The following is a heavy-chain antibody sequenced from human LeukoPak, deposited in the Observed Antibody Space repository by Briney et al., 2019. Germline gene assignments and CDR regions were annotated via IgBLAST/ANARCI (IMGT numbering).Heavy chain of an antibody. CDR1: GGSISSYY. V-gene: IGHV4-4*07. D-gene: IGHD2-2*01. Sequence: SETLSLTCTVSGGSISSYYWSWIRQPAGKGLEWIGRIHTSGSTNYNPSLKSRVTTSVDTSKNQFSLKLSSVTAADTAVYYCAKSPPPHSSSFYWFDPWGQGTLVTVSS. J-gene: IGHJ5*02. CDR2: IHTSGST. CDR3: AKSPPPHSSSFYWFDP.